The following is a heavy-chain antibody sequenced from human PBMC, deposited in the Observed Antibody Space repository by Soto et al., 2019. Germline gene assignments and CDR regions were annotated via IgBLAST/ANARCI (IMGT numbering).Heavy chain of an antibody. CDR2: INHSGST. CDR1: GGTFSGYY. V-gene: IGHV4-34*01. J-gene: IGHJ4*02. CDR3: AIVIEYNSTYMYY. D-gene: IGHD1-20*01. Sequence: PSEPLSLTCSVYGGTFSGYYLSWIRQPPGKGLEWIGEINHSGSTNYNPSLKSRVTISVDTSKNQFSLKLSSVTAADTAVYYCAIVIEYNSTYMYYWGQGNLVTISS.